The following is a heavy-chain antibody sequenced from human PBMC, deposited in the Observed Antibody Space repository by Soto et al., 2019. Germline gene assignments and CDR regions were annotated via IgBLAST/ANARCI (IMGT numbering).Heavy chain of an antibody. CDR3: ARLGYGLVVVAAFDAFDI. D-gene: IGHD2-15*01. V-gene: IGHV4-59*08. J-gene: IGHJ3*02. CDR2: IYYSGST. CDR1: GGSISSYY. Sequence: PSETLSLTCTVSGGSISSYYWSWIRQPPGKGLEWIGYIYYSGSTNYNPSLKSRVTISVDTSKNQFSLKLSSVTAADTAVYYCARLGYGLVVVAAFDAFDIWGQGTMVTVSS.